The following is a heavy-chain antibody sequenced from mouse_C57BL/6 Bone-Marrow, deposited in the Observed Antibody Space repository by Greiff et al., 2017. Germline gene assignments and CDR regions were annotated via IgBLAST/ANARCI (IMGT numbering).Heavy chain of an antibody. CDR1: GFSLTSYG. Sequence: VKLVESGPGLVAPSQSLSITCTVSGFSLTSYGVHWVRQPPGKGLEWLVVIWSDGSTTYNSALKSRLSISKDNSTSQVFLKMNSLHTDDTAMYYCARQAGSSYPRYYAMDYWGQGTSVTVSS. V-gene: IGHV2-6-1*01. CDR2: IWSDGST. J-gene: IGHJ4*01. CDR3: ARQAGSSYPRYYAMDY. D-gene: IGHD1-1*01.